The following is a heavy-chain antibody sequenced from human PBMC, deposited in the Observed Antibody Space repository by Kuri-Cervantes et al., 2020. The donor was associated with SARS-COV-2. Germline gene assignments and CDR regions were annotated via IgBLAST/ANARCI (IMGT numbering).Heavy chain of an antibody. CDR1: GGSFSGYY. J-gene: IGHJ4*02. CDR3: ARGLFYFDY. Sequence: SETLSLTCTVYGGSFSGYYWSWIRQPPGKGLEWIGEINHSGSTNYNPSLKSRVTISVDTSKNQFSLKLCSVTAADTAVYYCARGLFYFDYWGQGTLVTVSS. V-gene: IGHV4-34*01. CDR2: INHSGST.